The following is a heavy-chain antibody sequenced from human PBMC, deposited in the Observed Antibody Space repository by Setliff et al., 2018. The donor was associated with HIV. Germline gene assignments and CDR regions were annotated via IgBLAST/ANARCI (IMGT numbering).Heavy chain of an antibody. D-gene: IGHD2-2*01. CDR2: INQEGTEK. J-gene: IGHJ5*02. CDR1: GFSFSGYS. V-gene: IGHV3-7*03. CDR3: GRDLGSTSLSP. Sequence: GGSLRLSCGASGFSFSGYSMNWVRQAPGKGLEWVANINQEGTEKYYVGSVKGRFTISRDNSKNSYYLQMDSLRAEDTALYYCGRDLGSTSLSPWGQGTLVTVSS.